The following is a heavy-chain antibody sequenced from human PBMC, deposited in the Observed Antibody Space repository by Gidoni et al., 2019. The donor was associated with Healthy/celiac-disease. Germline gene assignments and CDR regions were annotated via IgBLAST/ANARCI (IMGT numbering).Heavy chain of an antibody. J-gene: IGHJ3*02. CDR2: IKQDGSEK. V-gene: IGHV3-7*01. D-gene: IGHD1-7*01. CDR3: ARSPRSNWNYRYAFDI. Sequence: EVQLVESGGGLVQPGGSLRLSCAASGFTFSRHWMSWVRQAPGKGLEWVANIKQDGSEKYYVDSVKGRFTISRDNAKNSLYLQMNSLRAEDTAVYYCARSPRSNWNYRYAFDIWGQGTMVTVSS. CDR1: GFTFSRHW.